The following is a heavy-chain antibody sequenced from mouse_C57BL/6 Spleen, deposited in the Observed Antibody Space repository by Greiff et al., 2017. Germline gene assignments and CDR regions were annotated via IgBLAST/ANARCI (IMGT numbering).Heavy chain of an antibody. D-gene: IGHD3-1*01. CDR3: ARSGLSSLPYFDV. CDR1: GYTFTSYW. Sequence: QVQLQQPGAELVKPGASVKLSCKASGYTFTSYWMHWVKQRPGQGLEWIGMIHPNSGSTNYNEKFKSKATLTVDKSSSTAYMQLSSLTSEDSAVYYCARSGLSSLPYFDVWGTGTTVTVSS. V-gene: IGHV1-64*01. J-gene: IGHJ1*03. CDR2: IHPNSGST.